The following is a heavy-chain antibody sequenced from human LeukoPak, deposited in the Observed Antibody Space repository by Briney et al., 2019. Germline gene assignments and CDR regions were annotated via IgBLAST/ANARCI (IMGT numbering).Heavy chain of an antibody. J-gene: IGHJ6*02. CDR2: IIPIFGTA. V-gene: IGHV1-69*13. Sequence: GASVKVSCKASGGTFSSYAISWVRQAPGQGLEWMGGIIPIFGTANYAQKFQGRVTITADESTSTAYMELSSLRSEDTAVYYCARGASRYSSSWYPLYYYYGMDVWGQGTTVTVSS. CDR1: GGTFSSYA. D-gene: IGHD6-13*01. CDR3: ARGASRYSSSWYPLYYYYGMDV.